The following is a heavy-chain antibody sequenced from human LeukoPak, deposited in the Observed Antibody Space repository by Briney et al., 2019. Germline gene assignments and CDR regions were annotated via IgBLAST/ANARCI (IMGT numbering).Heavy chain of an antibody. J-gene: IGHJ4*02. CDR3: AKCPILRGFDYYFDN. V-gene: IGHV3-30-3*02. CDR1: GFTFSTYA. D-gene: IGHD5-12*01. Sequence: GGSLRLSCAASGFTFSTYAMYWVRQAPGKGLEWVAVISYDESSKYFADSMKGRFTISRDNSKNTLYLLMNSLRAEDTAVYYCAKCPILRGFDYYFDNWGQGTLVTVSS. CDR2: ISYDESSK.